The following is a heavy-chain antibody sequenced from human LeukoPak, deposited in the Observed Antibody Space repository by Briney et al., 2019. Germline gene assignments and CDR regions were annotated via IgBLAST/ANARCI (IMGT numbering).Heavy chain of an antibody. J-gene: IGHJ4*02. CDR1: GGSFSGYY. CDR3: ARGRYYYGSGSYFDY. D-gene: IGHD3-10*01. CDR2: INHSGST. Sequence: SETLSLXCAVYGGSFSGYYWSWIRQPPGKGLEWIGEINHSGSTNYNPSLKSRVTISVDTSKNQFSLKLSSVTAADTAVYSCARGRYYYGSGSYFDYWGQGTLVTVSS. V-gene: IGHV4-34*01.